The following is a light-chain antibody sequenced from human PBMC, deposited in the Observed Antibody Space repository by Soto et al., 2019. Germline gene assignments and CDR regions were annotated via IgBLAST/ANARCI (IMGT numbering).Light chain of an antibody. V-gene: IGKV3-20*01. CDR2: GTS. Sequence: EIVLTQSPGTLSVSPGERATLSCRSRQTISSQYLAWYQQKHGQAPSLLIYGTSSRATGTPDRFSGSGSGTDFTLTISRLETEDSAIYYCQQYCSWTFGQGTKVEIK. CDR3: QQYCSWT. CDR1: QTISSQY. J-gene: IGKJ1*01.